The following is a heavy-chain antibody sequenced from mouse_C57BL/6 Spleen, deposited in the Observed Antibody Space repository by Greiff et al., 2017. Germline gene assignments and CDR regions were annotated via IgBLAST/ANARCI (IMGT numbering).Heavy chain of an antibody. Sequence: EVQLVESGGGLVKPGGSLKLSCAASGFTFSSYAMSWVRQTPEKRLEWVATISDGGSYTYYPDNVKGRFTISRDNAKNSRYLQMSHLKSEDTAMYYCARSYYGSYWYFDVWGTGTTVTVSS. CDR3: ARSYYGSYWYFDV. J-gene: IGHJ1*03. D-gene: IGHD1-1*01. V-gene: IGHV5-4*01. CDR1: GFTFSSYA. CDR2: ISDGGSYT.